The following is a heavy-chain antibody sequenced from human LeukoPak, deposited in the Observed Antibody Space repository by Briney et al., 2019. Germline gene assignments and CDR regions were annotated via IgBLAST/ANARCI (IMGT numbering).Heavy chain of an antibody. CDR1: GGTFSSYA. Sequence: ASVKVSCKASGGTFSSYAISWVRQAPGQGLEWMGGIIPIFGTANYAQKFQGRVTITADKSTSTAYMELSSLRSEDTAVYYCAREKSCGLYYYGSGSYCPAGGWFDPWGQGTLVTVSS. J-gene: IGHJ5*02. CDR2: IIPIFGTA. D-gene: IGHD3-10*01. V-gene: IGHV1-69*06. CDR3: AREKSCGLYYYGSGSYCPAGGWFDP.